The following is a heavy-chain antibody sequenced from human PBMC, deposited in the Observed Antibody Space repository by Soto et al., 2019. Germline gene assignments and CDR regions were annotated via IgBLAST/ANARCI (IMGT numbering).Heavy chain of an antibody. Sequence: SRPKRVHHRDTLGLSVNLAGCCLTNKEMCVSWIRQPPAKAREWLALIDWDDDKYYNTSLKTRLTISKGTSENQVVLTLSNLDPVDTGTYYCARPRPYSPNWEKTDGFDFWGQGTMVTVSS. J-gene: IGHJ3*01. V-gene: IGHV2-70*01. CDR2: IDWDDDK. CDR3: ARPRPYSPNWEKTDGFDF. CDR1: GCCLTNKEMC. D-gene: IGHD1-1*01.